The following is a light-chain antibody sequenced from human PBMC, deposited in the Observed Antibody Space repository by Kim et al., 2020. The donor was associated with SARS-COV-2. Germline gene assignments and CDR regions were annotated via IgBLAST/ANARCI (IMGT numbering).Light chain of an antibody. J-gene: IGKJ4*01. CDR2: DAS. CDR3: QQYDNLPLT. CDR1: QDINNY. Sequence: DIQMTQSPSSLSASVGDRVTITCQASQDINNYLNWYQQKPGKAPKLLIYDASTLETGVPSRFSGSGSATDFTFTISSLQPEDIATYFCQQYDNLPLTFGGGTKVDIK. V-gene: IGKV1-33*01.